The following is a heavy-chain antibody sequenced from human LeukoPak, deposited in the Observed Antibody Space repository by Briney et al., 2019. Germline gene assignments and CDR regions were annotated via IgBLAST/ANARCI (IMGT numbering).Heavy chain of an antibody. V-gene: IGHV4-4*07. Sequence: SETLSLTCTLSNPSMNTCHWIWLRQPAGKGLEGIGHIYTTGTTNYNPSLKSRVTMSIDTSKDQFSLNLRSVTAADTAVYYCAKVAKYYYGSETYFFLDHWGQGTLVTVSS. J-gene: IGHJ4*02. CDR2: IYTTGTT. CDR3: AKVAKYYYGSETYFFLDH. D-gene: IGHD3-10*01. CDR1: NPSMNTCH.